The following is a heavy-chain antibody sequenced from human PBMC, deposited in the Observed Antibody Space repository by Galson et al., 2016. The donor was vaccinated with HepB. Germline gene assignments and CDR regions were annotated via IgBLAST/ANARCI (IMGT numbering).Heavy chain of an antibody. CDR2: IDWDDDK. CDR3: VRTEYSDILGYYYGMDV. Sequence: ALVKPTQTLTLTCTFSGFSLSTSGMCVTWIRQPPGKALEWLAPIDWDDDKFYSTSLRARLTISRDTSKNQVFLTLTNTYPVDTATYYCVRTEYSDILGYYYGMDVWGQGTTVTVSS. J-gene: IGHJ6*02. V-gene: IGHV2-70*17. CDR1: GFSLSTSGMC. D-gene: IGHD3-9*01.